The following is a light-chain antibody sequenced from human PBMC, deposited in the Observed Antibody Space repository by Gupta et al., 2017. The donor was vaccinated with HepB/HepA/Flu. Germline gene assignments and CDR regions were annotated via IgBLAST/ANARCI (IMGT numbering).Light chain of an antibody. CDR3: QQYYCTRT. Sequence: DIVMTQSPDSLAVSLGERATINCKSSQSVLYNSNNKNYFAWYQQKPGQPPKLLIYWASTRESGVPDRFSGSGSGTDFTLTISSLQAEDVAVYYCQQYYCTRTFGQGTKVEIK. CDR1: QSVLYNSNNKNY. CDR2: WAS. V-gene: IGKV4-1*01. J-gene: IGKJ1*01.